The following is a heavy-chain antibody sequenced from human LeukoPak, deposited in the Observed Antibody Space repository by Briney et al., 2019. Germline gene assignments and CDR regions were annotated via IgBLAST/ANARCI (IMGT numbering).Heavy chain of an antibody. Sequence: PGESLRLSCVASGFSFSNYWMSWVRQAPGKGLEWVANIKQDGSQKYYMDSVKGRFTISRDNAKNSLYLQMNGLRAEDTAVYYCAREGGTTWVQMWWGFWGQGTLVTVSS. CDR2: IKQDGSQK. CDR1: GFSFSNYW. D-gene: IGHD5-18*01. J-gene: IGHJ4*02. V-gene: IGHV3-7*01. CDR3: AREGGTTWVQMWWGF.